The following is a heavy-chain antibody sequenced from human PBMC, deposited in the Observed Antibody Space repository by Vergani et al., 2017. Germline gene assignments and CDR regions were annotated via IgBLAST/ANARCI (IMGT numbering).Heavy chain of an antibody. V-gene: IGHV3-49*03. CDR2: IRSKAYGQAT. CDR3: VRVKGSNWNDHLYDI. Sequence: EVQLVESGGDLVQPGRSLRLSCTAPGFTFGYYAMDWFRQAPGQGLEWVGGIRSKAYGQATIYAASVKGRFTISRDDSKSYLYLQMNSLQTEDTALYYCVRVKGSNWNDHLYDIWGQGTLVTVSS. J-gene: IGHJ3*02. D-gene: IGHD1-1*01. CDR1: GFTFGYYA.